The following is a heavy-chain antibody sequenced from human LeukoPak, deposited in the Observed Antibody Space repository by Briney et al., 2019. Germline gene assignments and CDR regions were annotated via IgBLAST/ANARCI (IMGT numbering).Heavy chain of an antibody. CDR2: ISSSSSYI. CDR3: AKGSGSYYYPWYFDY. D-gene: IGHD3-10*01. Sequence: GGSLRLSCAASGFTFSSYCMDWVRQTPGKGLEWVSSISSSSSYIYYADSVKGRFTISRDNAKNSLYLQMNSLRAEDTAIYYCAKGSGSYYYPWYFDYWGQGTLVTVSS. CDR1: GFTFSSYC. V-gene: IGHV3-21*04. J-gene: IGHJ4*02.